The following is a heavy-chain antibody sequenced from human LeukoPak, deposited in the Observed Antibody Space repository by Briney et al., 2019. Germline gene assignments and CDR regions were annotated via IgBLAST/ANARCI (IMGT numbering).Heavy chain of an antibody. J-gene: IGHJ5*02. CDR2: IYHSGST. D-gene: IGHD3-3*01. CDR3: ARLGRLEWLFHLLYNWFDP. V-gene: IGHV4-38-2*01. Sequence: PSETLSLTCAVSGYSISSGYYWGWIRQPPGKGLEWIGSIYHSGSTYYNPSLKSRVTISVDTSKNQFSLKLSSVTAADTAVYYCARLGRLEWLFHLLYNWFDPWGQGTLVTVSS. CDR1: GYSISSGYY.